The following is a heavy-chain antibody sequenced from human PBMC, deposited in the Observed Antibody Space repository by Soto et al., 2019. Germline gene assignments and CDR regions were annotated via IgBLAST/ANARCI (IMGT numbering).Heavy chain of an antibody. CDR2: ISGSGGST. Sequence: GGSLRLSCAASGFTFSSYAMSWVRQAPGKGLEWVSAISGSGGSTYYADSVKGRFTISRDNSKNTLYLQMNSLRAEDTAVYYCAKDGGVGATHYYYGMDVWGQGTTVTVSS. J-gene: IGHJ6*02. CDR3: AKDGGVGATHYYYGMDV. V-gene: IGHV3-23*01. CDR1: GFTFSSYA. D-gene: IGHD1-26*01.